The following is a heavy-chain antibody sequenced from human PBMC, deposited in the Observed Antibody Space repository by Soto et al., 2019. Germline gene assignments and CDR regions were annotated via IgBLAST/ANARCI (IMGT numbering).Heavy chain of an antibody. CDR1: GGTISSSSYY. J-gene: IGHJ4*02. V-gene: IGHV4-39*01. Sequence: PSETLSLTCTVSGGTISSSSYYWGWIRQPPGKGLEWIGTIYYSGSTYYNPSLKSRVTISVDTSKNQFSLKLHSVTAADTAVYYCARHGVAALQFDYWGQGTLVTVS. CDR2: IYYSGST. D-gene: IGHD6-25*01. CDR3: ARHGVAALQFDY.